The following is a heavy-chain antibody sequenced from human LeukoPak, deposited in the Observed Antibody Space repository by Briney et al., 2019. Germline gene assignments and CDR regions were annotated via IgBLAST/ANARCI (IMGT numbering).Heavy chain of an antibody. J-gene: IGHJ4*02. CDR3: ARRYGSGSSGTFDY. CDR2: IYYSGST. Sequence: ASETLSLTCTVSGGSISSYYWSWIRQPAGKGLEWIGYIYYSGSTNYNPSLKSRVTISVDTSKNQFSLKLSSVTAADTAVYYCARRYGSGSSGTFDYWGQGTLVTVSS. CDR1: GGSISSYY. V-gene: IGHV4-59*01. D-gene: IGHD3-10*01.